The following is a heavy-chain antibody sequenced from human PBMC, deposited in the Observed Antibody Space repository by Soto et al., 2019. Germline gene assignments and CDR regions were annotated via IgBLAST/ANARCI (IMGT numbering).Heavy chain of an antibody. CDR2: IYYSGST. D-gene: IGHD1-26*01. CDR1: GGSISSSSYY. V-gene: IGHV4-39*07. CDR3: ARAGGRYAITAYDV. Sequence: PSETLSLTCTVSGGSISSSSYYWGWIRQPPGKGLEWIVSIYYSGSTYYNPSLKSRVTISVDTSKSQFSLRLSSVTAADTAVYYCARAGGRYAITAYDVWGPGTLVTVSS. J-gene: IGHJ3*01.